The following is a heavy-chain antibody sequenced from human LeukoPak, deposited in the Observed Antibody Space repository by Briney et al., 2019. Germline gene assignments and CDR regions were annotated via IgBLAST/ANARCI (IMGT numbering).Heavy chain of an antibody. CDR3: ARDPSDGYKDY. Sequence: PGGSLRLSCAASGFTFSSYSMNWVRQAPGKGLEWVSSISSSSSYIYYADSVKGRFTISRDNAKNSLYLQMNCLRAEDTAVYYCARDPSDGYKDYWGQGTLVTVSS. J-gene: IGHJ4*02. D-gene: IGHD5-24*01. CDR2: ISSSSSYI. V-gene: IGHV3-21*01. CDR1: GFTFSSYS.